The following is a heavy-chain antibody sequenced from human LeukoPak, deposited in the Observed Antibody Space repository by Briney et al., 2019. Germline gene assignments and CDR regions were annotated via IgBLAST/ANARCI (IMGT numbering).Heavy chain of an antibody. CDR3: ARGGVNFDY. V-gene: IGHV1-8*02. D-gene: IGHD2-21*01. Sequence: ASVKVSCKASGYTFTGYYMHWVRQATGQGLEWMGWMNPNSGNTGYAQKFQGRVTMTRNTSISTAYMELSSLRSEDTAVYYCARGGVNFDYWGQGTLVTVSS. CDR2: MNPNSGNT. J-gene: IGHJ4*02. CDR1: GYTFTGYY.